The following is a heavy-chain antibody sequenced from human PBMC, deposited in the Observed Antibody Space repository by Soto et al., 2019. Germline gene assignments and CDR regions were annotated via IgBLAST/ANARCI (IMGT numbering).Heavy chain of an antibody. CDR2: ISGYNANK. CDR1: DNTFTYYG. V-gene: IGHV1-18*01. D-gene: IGHD2-15*01. Sequence: QAQLVQSGSEVKRPGASVKVSCRSFDNTFTYYGINWVRQAPGQGLEWLGWISGYNANKKEARKFKDRVTMTADTSTRTAYLEVRSLTSGDTGVYFCAAPGGHHFGMDVWGQGTTVTVSS. CDR3: AAPGGHHFGMDV. J-gene: IGHJ6*02.